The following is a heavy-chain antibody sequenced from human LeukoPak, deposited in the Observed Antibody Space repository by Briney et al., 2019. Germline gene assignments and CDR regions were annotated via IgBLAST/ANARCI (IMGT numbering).Heavy chain of an antibody. V-gene: IGHV1-24*01. CDR2: FDPEDGET. Sequence: ASVKVSCKVSGYTLTELSMHWVRQAPGKGLEWMGGFDPEDGETIYAQKLQGRVTMTEDTSTDTAYMELSSLRSEDTAVYYCTTERRSSGTMIRRVNYRRKVQEPFDPWGQGTLVTVAS. J-gene: IGHJ5*02. CDR3: TTERRSSGTMIRRVNYRRKVQEPFDP. CDR1: GYTLTELS. D-gene: IGHD3-10*01.